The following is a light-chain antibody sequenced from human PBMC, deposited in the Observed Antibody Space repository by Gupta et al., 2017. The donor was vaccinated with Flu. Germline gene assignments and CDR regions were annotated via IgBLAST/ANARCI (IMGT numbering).Light chain of an antibody. CDR2: LGS. CDR3: MQALQTPPWT. Sequence: IVMNQSPLSLPVTPGEPASISCRSSQSLLHSNGYNYLDWYLQKPGQSPQLLIYLGSNRASGVPDRFSGSGSGTDFTLKISRVEAEDVGVYYCMQALQTPPWTFGQGTKVEIK. J-gene: IGKJ1*01. CDR1: QSLLHSNGYNY. V-gene: IGKV2-28*01.